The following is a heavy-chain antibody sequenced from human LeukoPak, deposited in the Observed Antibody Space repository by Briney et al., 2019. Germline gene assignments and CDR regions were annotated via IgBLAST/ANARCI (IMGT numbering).Heavy chain of an antibody. D-gene: IGHD3-10*01. CDR1: GGSFSGYY. Sequence: SETLSLTCAVYGGSFSGYYWSWIRQPPGKGLEWIGEINHSGSTNYNPSLKSRVTISVDTSKNQFSLKLSSVTAADTAVYYCARVVAFYYGSGSHPGYYYYMDVWGKGTTVTISS. V-gene: IGHV4-34*01. CDR2: INHSGST. CDR3: ARVVAFYYGSGSHPGYYYYMDV. J-gene: IGHJ6*03.